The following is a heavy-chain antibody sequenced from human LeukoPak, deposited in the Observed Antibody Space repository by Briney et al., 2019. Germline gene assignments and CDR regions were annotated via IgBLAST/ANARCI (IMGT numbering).Heavy chain of an antibody. D-gene: IGHD3-9*01. Sequence: PSQTLSLTCTVSGGSISSGGYYWSWIRQHPGKGREWIGYIYYSGSTYYNSTLKSRGTISVDTTKNQFSLKLSSVTAADTAVYYCARGYDLFVHWFVSWRGATLVTVRS. J-gene: IGHJ5*01. CDR3: ARGYDLFVHWFVS. V-gene: IGHV4-31*03. CDR2: IYYSGST. CDR1: GGSISSGGYY.